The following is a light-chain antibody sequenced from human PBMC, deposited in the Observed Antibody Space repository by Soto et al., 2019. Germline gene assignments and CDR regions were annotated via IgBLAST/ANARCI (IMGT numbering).Light chain of an antibody. Sequence: EIVLTQSPGTLSLSPGERATLSCRASQSVSSSYLAWYQQKPGQAPRLLIYGASSRATGIPDRFSGSGSGTDFALTISRMEPEDFAVYYCQQFSSTTSWTLGQGTKVDSK. J-gene: IGKJ1*01. CDR2: GAS. CDR3: QQFSSTTSWT. CDR1: QSVSSSY. V-gene: IGKV3-20*01.